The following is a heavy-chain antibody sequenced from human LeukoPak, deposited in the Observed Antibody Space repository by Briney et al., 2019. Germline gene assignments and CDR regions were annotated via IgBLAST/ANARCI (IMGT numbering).Heavy chain of an antibody. CDR2: ISAYNGNT. CDR1: GYTFTSYS. V-gene: IGHV1-18*01. Sequence: ASVKVSCKASGYTFTSYSISWVRQAPGQGLEWMGWISAYNGNTNYAQKLQGRVTMTTDTSTSTAYMELRSLRSGDTAVHYCARAAYSSGWYYFDYWGQGTLVTVSS. J-gene: IGHJ4*02. CDR3: ARAAYSSGWYYFDY. D-gene: IGHD6-19*01.